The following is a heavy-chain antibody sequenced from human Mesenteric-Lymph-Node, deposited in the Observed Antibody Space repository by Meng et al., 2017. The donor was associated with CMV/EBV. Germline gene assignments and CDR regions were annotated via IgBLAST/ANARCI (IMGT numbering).Heavy chain of an antibody. V-gene: IGHV3-30*02. J-gene: IGHJ4*02. CDR2: IRFDGTKS. Sequence: GESLKISCAVSGITFSSYAMNWVRQAPGKGLEWVAFIRFDGTKSYYADSVKGRFTISRDNSESTLSLQMNGLRVEDTAMYYCVKGGGSLDYWGQGTLVTVSS. D-gene: IGHD1-26*01. CDR1: GITFSSYA. CDR3: VKGGGSLDY.